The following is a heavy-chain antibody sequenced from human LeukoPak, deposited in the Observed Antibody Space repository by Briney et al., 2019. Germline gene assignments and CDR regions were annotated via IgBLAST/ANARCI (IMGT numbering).Heavy chain of an antibody. J-gene: IGHJ4*02. CDR3: TTDGPSGWPFDY. V-gene: IGHV3-15*01. D-gene: IGHD5-24*01. CDR2: IKSKTDGGTT. CDR1: GFTFSNAW. Sequence: PGGSLRLSCAASGFTFSNAWMSWVRHAPGKGLEWVGRIKSKTDGGTTDYAAPVKGRFTISRDDSKNTLYLQMNSLKTEDTAVYYCTTDGPSGWPFDYWGQGTLVTVSS.